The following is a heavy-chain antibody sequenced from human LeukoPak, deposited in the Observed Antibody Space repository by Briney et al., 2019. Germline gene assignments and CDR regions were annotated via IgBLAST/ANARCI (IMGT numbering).Heavy chain of an antibody. J-gene: IGHJ6*02. Sequence: GGSLRLSCAASGFTFSDSYMSWIRQAPGKGLEWVSYISRSGTYTHYADSVKGRFTISRDNAKNSLYLQMNSLRAEDTAVYYCARDWRPPNIAAAGTSYYYGMDVWGQGTTVTVSS. CDR1: GFTFSDSY. CDR3: ARDWRPPNIAAAGTSYYYGMDV. CDR2: ISRSGTYT. V-gene: IGHV3-11*06. D-gene: IGHD6-13*01.